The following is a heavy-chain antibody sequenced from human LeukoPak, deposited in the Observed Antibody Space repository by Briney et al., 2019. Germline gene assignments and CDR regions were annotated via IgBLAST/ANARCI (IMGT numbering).Heavy chain of an antibody. CDR2: IYYSGST. D-gene: IGHD3-9*01. J-gene: IGHJ3*02. CDR3: ARVQNYDILTGYRLRAFDI. V-gene: IGHV4-31*03. CDR1: GGSISSGGYY. Sequence: SQTLSLTCTVSGGSISSGGYYWSWIRQHPGKGLEWIGCIYYSGSTYYNPSLKSRVTISVDTSKKQFSLKLSSVTAADTAVYYCARVQNYDILTGYRLRAFDIWGQGTMVTVSS.